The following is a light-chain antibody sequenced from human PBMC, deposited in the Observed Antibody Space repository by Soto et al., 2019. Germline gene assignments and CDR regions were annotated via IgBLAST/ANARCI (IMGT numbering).Light chain of an antibody. CDR1: SSDVGGYNY. Sequence: QSAPTQPASVSGSPGQSITISCTGTSSDVGGYNYVSWYQQHPGKVPKLMIYEVTNRPSGVSNRFSGSKSGNTASLTISGLQAEDEADYYCSSYTSSNTWVFGGGTKLTVL. CDR3: SSYTSSNTWV. CDR2: EVT. J-gene: IGLJ3*02. V-gene: IGLV2-14*01.